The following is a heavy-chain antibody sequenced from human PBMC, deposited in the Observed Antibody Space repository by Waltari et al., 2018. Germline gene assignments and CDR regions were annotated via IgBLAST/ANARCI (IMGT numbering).Heavy chain of an antibody. CDR2: INAGNGNT. J-gene: IGHJ4*02. V-gene: IGHV1-3*01. CDR3: ASTPGPRGY. D-gene: IGHD3-10*01. Sequence: QVQLVQSGAEVKKPGASVKVSCKASGYTFTGYYMHWVRQTPGQRLEWMGWINAGNGNTKYSHKFQGRVTITRDTSASTAYMELSSLRSEDTAVYYCASTPGPRGYWGQGTLVTVSS. CDR1: GYTFTGYY.